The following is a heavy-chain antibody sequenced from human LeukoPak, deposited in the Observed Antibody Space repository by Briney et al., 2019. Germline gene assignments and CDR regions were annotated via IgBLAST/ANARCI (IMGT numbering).Heavy chain of an antibody. CDR2: IKEDGSEK. D-gene: IGHD3-22*01. J-gene: IGHJ4*02. CDR1: GFTFSSYA. Sequence: GGSLRLSCAASGFTFSSYAMHWVRQVPGKGLEWVANIKEDGSEKNYVDSVKGRFTISRDNAENSLYLQMNSLRAEDTAVYYCARDYYDSRGYLVPLGYWGQGALVTVSS. CDR3: ARDYYDSRGYLVPLGY. V-gene: IGHV3-7*01.